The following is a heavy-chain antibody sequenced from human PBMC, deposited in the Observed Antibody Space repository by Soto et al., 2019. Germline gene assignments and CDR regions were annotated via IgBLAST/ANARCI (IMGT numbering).Heavy chain of an antibody. D-gene: IGHD3-9*01. CDR2: VYYSGST. CDR1: GGSISSGDYY. J-gene: IGHJ6*02. CDR3: ASDRLRYFDWLPSAYYYYGMDV. Sequence: SETLSLTCTVSGGSISSGDYYWSWIRQPPGRGLEWIGYVYYSGSTYYNPSLKSRVTISVDTSKNQFSLKLSSVTAADTAVYYCASDRLRYFDWLPSAYYYYGMDVWGQGTTVTVSS. V-gene: IGHV4-30-4*01.